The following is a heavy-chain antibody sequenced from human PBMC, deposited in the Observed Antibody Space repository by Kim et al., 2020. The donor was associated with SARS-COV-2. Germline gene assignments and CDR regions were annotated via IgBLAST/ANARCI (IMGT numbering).Heavy chain of an antibody. D-gene: IGHD6-19*01. J-gene: IGHJ6*02. V-gene: IGHV4-39*01. CDR3: ARHKVTYSSGWYEGHYYYYGMDV. CDR2: IYYSGST. CDR1: GGSISSSSYY. Sequence: SETLSLTCTVSGGSISSSSYYWGWIRQPPGKGLEWIGSIYYSGSTYYNPSLKSRVTISVDTSKNQFSLKLSSVTAADTAVYYCARHKVTYSSGWYEGHYYYYGMDVWGQGTTVTVSS.